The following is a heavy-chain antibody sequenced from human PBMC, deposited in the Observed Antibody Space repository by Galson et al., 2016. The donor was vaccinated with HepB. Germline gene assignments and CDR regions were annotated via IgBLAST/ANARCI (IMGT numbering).Heavy chain of an antibody. CDR1: GFTFSSYD. D-gene: IGHD6-6*01. J-gene: IGHJ2*01. V-gene: IGHV3-13*04. CDR3: ARGAARPGDWYFDL. Sequence: SLRLSCAASGFTFSSYDMHWVRQATGKGLEWVSTIGTAGDTYYPGSVKGRFTLSRENAKNSLYLQMNSLRAGDTAVCYCARGAARPGDWYFDLWGRGTLVTVSS. CDR2: IGTAGDT.